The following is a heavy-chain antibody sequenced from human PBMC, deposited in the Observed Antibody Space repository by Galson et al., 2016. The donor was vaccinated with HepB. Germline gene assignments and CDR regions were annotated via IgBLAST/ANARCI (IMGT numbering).Heavy chain of an antibody. V-gene: IGHV1-18*04. CDR3: ARGYDYVWGKYYFDY. D-gene: IGHD3-16*01. CDR1: GYTFTSYG. CDR2: IRADSANT. Sequence: SVKVSCKASGYTFTSYGISWVRQAPGQGLEWMGWIRADSANTNNARKFQGRVTVTTDTATSTAYMELRSLRYDDTAVYYCARGYDYVWGKYYFDYWGQGTLVTVSS. J-gene: IGHJ4*02.